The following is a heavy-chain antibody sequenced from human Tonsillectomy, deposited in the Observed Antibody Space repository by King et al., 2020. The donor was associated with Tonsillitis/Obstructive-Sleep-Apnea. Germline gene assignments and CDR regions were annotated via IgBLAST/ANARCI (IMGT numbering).Heavy chain of an antibody. CDR3: ARDWTPTALDY. CDR1: GGSFSGYY. J-gene: IGHJ4*02. V-gene: IGHV4-34*01. D-gene: IGHD1-1*01. CDR2: INHSGRT. Sequence: VQLQQWGAGLLKPSETLSLTCAVYGGSFSGYYWSWIRQPPGKGLEWIGEINHSGRTNYSPSLKSRVTISVDTSKNQFSLKLSSVTAADTAVYYCARDWTPTALDYWGQGALVTVSS.